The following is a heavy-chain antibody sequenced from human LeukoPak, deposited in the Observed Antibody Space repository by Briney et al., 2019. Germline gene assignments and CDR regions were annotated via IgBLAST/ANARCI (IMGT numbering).Heavy chain of an antibody. CDR3: VREYNNPAYYYYYYMDV. CDR1: GGSISSSSYY. D-gene: IGHD1-14*01. CDR2: IYYSGST. J-gene: IGHJ6*03. V-gene: IGHV4-39*07. Sequence: PSETLSLTCTVSGGSISSSSYYWGWIRQPPGKGLEWIGSIYYSGSTYYNPSLKSRVTISVDTSKNQFSLKLSSVTAADTAVYYCVREYNNPAYYYYYYMDVWGKGTTVTVSS.